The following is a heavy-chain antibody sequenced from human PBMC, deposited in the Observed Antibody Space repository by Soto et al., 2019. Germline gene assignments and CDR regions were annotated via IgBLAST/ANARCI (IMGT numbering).Heavy chain of an antibody. CDR2: ISSGSAYI. V-gene: IGHV3-21*01. CDR3: TRDEGGSYDNGFNT. J-gene: IGHJ5*02. Sequence: EVQLVESGGGLVKPGESLRLSCTFTFSSYSLNWVRQAPGKGLEWVSSISSGSAYIKYADSVKGRFTISRDNANNLLYLQMRSLRVDDTAVYYCTRDEGGSYDNGFNTWGQGTLVTVSS. CDR1: TFSSYS. D-gene: IGHD1-26*01.